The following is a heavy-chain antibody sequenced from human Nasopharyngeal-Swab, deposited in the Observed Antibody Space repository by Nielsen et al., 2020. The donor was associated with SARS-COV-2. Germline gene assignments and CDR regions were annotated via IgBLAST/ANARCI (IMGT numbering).Heavy chain of an antibody. J-gene: IGHJ4*03. CDR2: INPSSGGT. CDR1: GYTFIDYY. Sequence: ASVKVSCKASGYTFIDYYMHWVRQAPGQGLEWMGWINPSSGGTKYAQKIQGRVTMTRDTSISTAYMELSRLTSDDTAVYYCARSKISWYTRTWQDDYWGQGTTVTVSS. D-gene: IGHD6-13*01. V-gene: IGHV1-2*02. CDR3: ARSKISWYTRTWQDDY.